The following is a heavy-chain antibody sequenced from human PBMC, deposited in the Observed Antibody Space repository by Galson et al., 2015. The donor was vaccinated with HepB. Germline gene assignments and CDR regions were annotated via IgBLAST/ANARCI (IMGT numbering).Heavy chain of an antibody. Sequence: SLRLSCAASGFTFDDYGMSGVRQVPGKGLEWVSGINWNVGSTCYADSVKGRFTISRDNAKNSLYLPKNSLRADDTALYHCTRDRAARLPDYWGQGTLVTVSS. J-gene: IGHJ4*02. CDR2: INWNVGST. V-gene: IGHV3-20*01. CDR1: GFTFDDYG. D-gene: IGHD6-6*01. CDR3: TRDRAARLPDY.